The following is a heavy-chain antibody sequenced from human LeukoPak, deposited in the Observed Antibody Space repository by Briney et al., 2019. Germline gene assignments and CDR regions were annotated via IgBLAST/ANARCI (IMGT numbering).Heavy chain of an antibody. Sequence: GGSLRLSCAASGFTFDDYGMSWVRQAPGKGLEWVSGINWNGGSTGYADSVKGRFTISRDNAKNSLYLQMNSLRAEDTAVYHCAKRDNWNDSDLDYWGQGTLVTVSS. CDR3: AKRDNWNDSDLDY. V-gene: IGHV3-20*01. D-gene: IGHD1-20*01. J-gene: IGHJ4*02. CDR2: INWNGGST. CDR1: GFTFDDYG.